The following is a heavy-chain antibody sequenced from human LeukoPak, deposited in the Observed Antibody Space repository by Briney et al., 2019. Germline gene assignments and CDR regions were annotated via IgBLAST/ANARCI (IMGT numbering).Heavy chain of an antibody. CDR3: ARVNYGSATKEDY. J-gene: IGHJ4*02. Sequence: SETLSLTCSVSGGSISRSDYYWSWIRQPPGKGLEWIGYIYYSGSAYYNPSLKSRVTISVDTSENQFSLKLSSVTAADTAVYYCARVNYGSATKEDYWGQGTLVTVSS. V-gene: IGHV4-30-4*01. D-gene: IGHD3-10*01. CDR1: GGSISRSDYY. CDR2: IYYSGSA.